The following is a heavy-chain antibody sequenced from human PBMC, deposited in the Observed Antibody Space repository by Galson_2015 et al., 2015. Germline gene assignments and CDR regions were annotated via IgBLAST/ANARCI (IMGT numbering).Heavy chain of an antibody. V-gene: IGHV3-33*01. CDR3: ARGLNSY. CDR1: GFTFSSYG. J-gene: IGHJ4*02. D-gene: IGHD1/OR15-1a*01. CDR2: IWYDGSNK. Sequence: SLRLSCAASGFTFSSYGMHWVRQAPGKGLEWVAVIWYDGSNKYYEDSVKGRFTISRDNSKNTLYLQMNSLRAEDTAVYYCARGLNSYWGQGTLVTVSS.